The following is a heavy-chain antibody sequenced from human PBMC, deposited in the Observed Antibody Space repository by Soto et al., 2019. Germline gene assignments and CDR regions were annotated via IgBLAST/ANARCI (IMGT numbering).Heavy chain of an antibody. CDR2: ISAYNGNT. D-gene: IGHD2-2*01. Sequence: ASVKVSCKASGYTFTSYGISWVRQAPGQGLEWMGWISAYNGNTNYAQKLQGRVTMTTDTSTSTAYMELRSLRSDDTAVYYCARLGIYCSSTSCYGNWFDPWGQGTLVTVS. V-gene: IGHV1-18*01. J-gene: IGHJ5*02. CDR1: GYTFTSYG. CDR3: ARLGIYCSSTSCYGNWFDP.